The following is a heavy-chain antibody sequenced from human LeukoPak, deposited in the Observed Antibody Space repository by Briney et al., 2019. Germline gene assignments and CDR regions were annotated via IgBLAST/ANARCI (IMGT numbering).Heavy chain of an antibody. J-gene: IGHJ5*02. Sequence: RGSLRLSCAASGFTFSSYSMNWVRQAPGKGLEWVSSISSSSSYIYYADSVKGRFTISRDNAKNSLYLQMNSLRAEDTAVYYFARLITGREWFDPWGQGTLVTVSS. D-gene: IGHD1-20*01. CDR3: ARLITGREWFDP. V-gene: IGHV3-21*01. CDR1: GFTFSSYS. CDR2: ISSSSSYI.